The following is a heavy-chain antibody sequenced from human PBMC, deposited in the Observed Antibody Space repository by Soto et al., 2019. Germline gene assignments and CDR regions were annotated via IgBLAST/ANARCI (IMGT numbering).Heavy chain of an antibody. CDR3: ARERRGRGSWYLYFDY. CDR1: GYTFTSYA. CDR2: INAGNGNT. J-gene: IGHJ4*02. Sequence: ASVKVSCKASGYTFTSYAMHWVRQAPGQRLEWMGWINAGNGNTEYSQKFQGRVTITRDTSASTAYMELSSLRSEDTAVYYCARERRGRGSWYLYFDYWGQGTLVTVYS. D-gene: IGHD6-13*01. V-gene: IGHV1-3*01.